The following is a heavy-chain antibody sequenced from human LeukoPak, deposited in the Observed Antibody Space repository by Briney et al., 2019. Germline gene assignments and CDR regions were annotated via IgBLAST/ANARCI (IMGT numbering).Heavy chain of an antibody. J-gene: IGHJ4*02. Sequence: GGSLRLSCAASGFTFSSYAMSWVRQAPGTGLEWVSAISGSGGSTYYADSVKGRFTISRDKSKNTLYLQMNSLRAEDTAVYYCAKDRGPFDVVVTSIDYWGQGTLVTVSS. CDR1: GFTFSSYA. CDR2: ISGSGGST. V-gene: IGHV3-23*01. D-gene: IGHD2-21*02. CDR3: AKDRGPFDVVVTSIDY.